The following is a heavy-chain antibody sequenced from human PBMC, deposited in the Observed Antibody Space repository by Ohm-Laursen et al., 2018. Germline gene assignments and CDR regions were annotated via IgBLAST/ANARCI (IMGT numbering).Heavy chain of an antibody. CDR1: GYTFTGYY. CDR3: ARGGRYGDYGY. Sequence: ASVKVSCKASGYTFTGYYMHWVRQAPGQGLEWMGWINPHSGDTNYAQKFQGRVTMTRDTSISTAYMELSRLRSDDTAVYYCARGGRYGDYGYWGQGTLVTVSS. CDR2: INPHSGDT. D-gene: IGHD4-17*01. J-gene: IGHJ4*02. V-gene: IGHV1-2*02.